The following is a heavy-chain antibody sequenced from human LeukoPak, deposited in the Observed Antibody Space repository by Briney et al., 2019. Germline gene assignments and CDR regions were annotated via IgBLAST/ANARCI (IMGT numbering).Heavy chain of an antibody. Sequence: PGGSLRLSCVASGFTFSDYWMNWFRQAPGKGLEWVANIKPDGSEIYHVDSVKGRFTISRDNAQNSLYLQMNNLRAEDTAVYYCARDVYRSFDYWGQGILVTVSS. J-gene: IGHJ4*02. CDR2: IKPDGSEI. D-gene: IGHD5/OR15-5a*01. CDR3: ARDVYRSFDY. CDR1: GFTFSDYW. V-gene: IGHV3-7*01.